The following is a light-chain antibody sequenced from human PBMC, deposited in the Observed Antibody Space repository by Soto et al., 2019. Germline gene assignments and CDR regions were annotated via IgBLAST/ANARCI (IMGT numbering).Light chain of an antibody. CDR2: GAS. CDR1: QSVNSN. Sequence: EQVMTQSPAALSVSPGERATLSCRASQSVNSNLAWYQRKPGQAPRLLLYGASTRATGIPARFSGSASGTEFTLTISSLQSEDSAVYYCQQYNDWPLTFGGGTKVDIK. J-gene: IGKJ4*01. V-gene: IGKV3-15*01. CDR3: QQYNDWPLT.